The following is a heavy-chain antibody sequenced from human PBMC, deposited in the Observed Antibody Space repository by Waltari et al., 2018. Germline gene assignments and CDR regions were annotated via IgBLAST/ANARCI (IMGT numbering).Heavy chain of an antibody. Sequence: QVQLVQSGAEVKKPGASVKVSCKASGYTLTSYYMPWVRQAPGQGLEWMGLFKPNSGDTNYARKFQDRVTMARDPSVNTAYMVVVRLTSDDTAVYFCARLPGYSSGWYDSWGQGTLVTVSS. CDR3: ARLPGYSSGWYDS. J-gene: IGHJ5*01. V-gene: IGHV1-2*06. D-gene: IGHD6-19*01. CDR2: FKPNSGDT. CDR1: GYTLTSYY.